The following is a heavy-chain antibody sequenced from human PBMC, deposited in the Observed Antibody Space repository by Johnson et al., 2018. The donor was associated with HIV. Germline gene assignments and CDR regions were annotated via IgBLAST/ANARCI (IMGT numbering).Heavy chain of an antibody. CDR3: AKDFGYPRPRDAFDI. V-gene: IGHV3-33*06. CDR1: GFTFSSYW. CDR2: IWYDGSNK. Sequence: QVQLVESGGGLVQPGGSLRLSCAASGFTFSSYWMHWVRQAPGKGLVWVAVIWYDGSNKYYADSVKGRFTISRDNSKNKLYMQMNSLRAEDTAVYYCAKDFGYPRPRDAFDIWGQGTMVTVSS. J-gene: IGHJ3*02. D-gene: IGHD5-12*01.